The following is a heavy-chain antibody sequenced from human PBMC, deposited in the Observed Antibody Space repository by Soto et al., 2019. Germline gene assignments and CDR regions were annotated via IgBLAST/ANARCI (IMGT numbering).Heavy chain of an antibody. CDR3: ARVGAYFGEFDYFDY. CDR1: GFNFNSYT. Sequence: GGSLRLSCSASGFNFNSYTMNWVRQAPGKGLEWVSSISRFSDRTYYADSVKGRFAIFRANAENSVYLQVNSLRAEDTAVYYCARVGAYFGEFDYFDYCGQVPPVPVSS. D-gene: IGHD3-10*01. V-gene: IGHV3-21*06. CDR2: ISRFSDRT. J-gene: IGHJ4*02.